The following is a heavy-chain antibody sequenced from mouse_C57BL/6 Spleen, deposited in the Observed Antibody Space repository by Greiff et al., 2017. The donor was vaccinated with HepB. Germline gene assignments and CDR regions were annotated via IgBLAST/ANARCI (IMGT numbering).Heavy chain of an antibody. J-gene: IGHJ4*01. Sequence: VQLVEPGPGLVQPSQSLSITCTVSGFSLTSYGVHWVRQSPGKGLEWLGVIWSGGSTDYNAAFISRLSISKDNSKSQVFFKMNSLQADDTAIYYCARNSPLLRRRGAMDYWGQGTSVTVSS. CDR3: ARNSPLLRRRGAMDY. CDR2: IWSGGST. D-gene: IGHD1-1*01. CDR1: GFSLTSYG. V-gene: IGHV2-2*01.